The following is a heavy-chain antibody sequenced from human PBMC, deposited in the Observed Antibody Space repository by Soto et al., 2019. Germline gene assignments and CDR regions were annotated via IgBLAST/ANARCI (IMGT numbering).Heavy chain of an antibody. CDR2: IRSKAYGGTT. V-gene: IGHV3-49*03. CDR1: GXTFGDYS. Sequence: GSLRLTCTDSGXTFGDYSMSWFRQAPGKGLEWVGFIRSKAYGGTTEYAASVKGRFTISRDDSKSIAYLQMNSLKNEDTAVYYCTRAWYYDSSGYSYYFAYWGQGTLVTVSS. D-gene: IGHD3-22*01. J-gene: IGHJ4*02. CDR3: TRAWYYDSSGYSYYFAY.